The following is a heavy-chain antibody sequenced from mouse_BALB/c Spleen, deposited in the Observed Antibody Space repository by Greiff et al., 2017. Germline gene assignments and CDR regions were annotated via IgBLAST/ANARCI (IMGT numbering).Heavy chain of an antibody. D-gene: IGHD2-2*01. CDR2: IRLKSNNYAT. CDR1: GFTFSNYW. J-gene: IGHJ2*01. V-gene: IGHV6-6*02. CDR3: TRRAYGYDGYYFDY. Sequence: DVKLVESGGGLVQPGGSMKLSCVASGFTFSNYWMNWVRQSPEKGLEWVAEIRLKSNNYATHYAESVKGRFTISRDDSKSSVYLQMNNLRAEDTGIYYCTRRAYGYDGYYFDYWGQGTTLTVSS.